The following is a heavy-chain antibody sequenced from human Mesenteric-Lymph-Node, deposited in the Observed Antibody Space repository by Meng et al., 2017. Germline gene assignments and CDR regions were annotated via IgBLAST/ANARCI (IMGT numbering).Heavy chain of an antibody. V-gene: IGHV3-74*01. CDR2: INSDGSGT. CDR1: GFTFSSYW. J-gene: IGHJ4*02. D-gene: IGHD4-17*01. Sequence: GESLKISCAASGFTFSSYWMHWVRQAPGKGLVWVSRINSDGSGTSYAESVKGRFTISRDNSKNTLYLQLNNLRVEDTAIYYCAKDRKPDGHWSIDFWGRGTLVTVSS. CDR3: AKDRKPDGHWSIDF.